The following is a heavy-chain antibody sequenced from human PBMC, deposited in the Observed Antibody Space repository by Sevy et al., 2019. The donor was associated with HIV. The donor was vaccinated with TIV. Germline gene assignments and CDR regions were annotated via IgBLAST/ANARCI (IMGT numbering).Heavy chain of an antibody. V-gene: IGHV3-48*02. CDR2: ISSSGSSI. CDR1: GFTFSSFS. J-gene: IGHJ3*02. CDR3: GRASSPYCGGDCLYAFNI. D-gene: IGHD2-21*02. Sequence: GGSLRLSCAASGFTFSSFSMNWVRQAPGKTLEWISYISSSGSSIYYADSVKGRFSISRDNAKRSLYLQMNSLRDEDTAVYYCGRASSPYCGGDCLYAFNIWGQGTMVTVSS.